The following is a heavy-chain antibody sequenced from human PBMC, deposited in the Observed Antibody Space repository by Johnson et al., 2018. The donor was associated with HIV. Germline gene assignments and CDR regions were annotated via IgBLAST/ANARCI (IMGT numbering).Heavy chain of an antibody. CDR2: IKQDGSEK. CDR1: GFTFSSYW. D-gene: IGHD1-7*01. Sequence: VQLVESGGGLVQPGGSLRLSCAASGFTFSSYWMSWVRQAPGKGLEWVANIKQDGSEKYYVDSVKGRFTISRDNAKNSLYLQMNSLRAEDTAVYYCARGRTGTKYDAFDMWGQGTMVIVSS. CDR3: ARGRTGTKYDAFDM. J-gene: IGHJ3*02. V-gene: IGHV3-7*04.